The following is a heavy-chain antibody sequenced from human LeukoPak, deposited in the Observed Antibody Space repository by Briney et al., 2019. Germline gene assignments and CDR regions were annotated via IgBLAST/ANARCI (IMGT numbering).Heavy chain of an antibody. CDR2: ISSSSSTI. Sequence: GGSLRLSCAASGFTFSSYSMNWVRQAPGQGLEWVSYISSSSSTIYYADSVKGRFTISRDNAKNSLYLQMNSLRAEDTAVYYCARDQGGSYSYWGQGTLVTVSS. V-gene: IGHV3-48*01. J-gene: IGHJ4*02. D-gene: IGHD1-26*01. CDR3: ARDQGGSYSY. CDR1: GFTFSSYS.